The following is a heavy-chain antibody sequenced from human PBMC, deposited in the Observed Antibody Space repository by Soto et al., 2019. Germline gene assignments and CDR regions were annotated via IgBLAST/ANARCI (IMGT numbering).Heavy chain of an antibody. CDR2: IYYSGST. V-gene: IGHV4-59*01. J-gene: IGHJ4*02. CDR3: AGGWGAVAGSEGGSWFDY. CDR1: GASISSYY. Sequence: TSETLSLTCSVSGASISSYYWSWIRQPPGKGLEWIGYIYYSGSTNYNPFLKSRVTISVDTSKNQFSLKLTSVTAAEPAVYSCAGGWGAVAGSEGGSWFDYWGQGTLVTVSS. D-gene: IGHD6-19*01.